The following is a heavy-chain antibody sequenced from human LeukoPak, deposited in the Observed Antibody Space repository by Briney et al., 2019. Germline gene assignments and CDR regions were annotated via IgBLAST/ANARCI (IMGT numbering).Heavy chain of an antibody. CDR2: IYYGGNT. J-gene: IGHJ4*02. V-gene: IGHV4-39*01. CDR1: ANSIRSSRYF. D-gene: IGHD3-10*01. CDR3: ASRDLYDSGTYDN. Sequence: PSETLSLTCGVSANSIRSSRYFWTWIRQPPGKGLEWIGAIYYGGNTHYNASLQSRVTISADTSKNQFALRLSSVTAADTAVYYCASRDLYDSGTYDNWGQGILVTVSS.